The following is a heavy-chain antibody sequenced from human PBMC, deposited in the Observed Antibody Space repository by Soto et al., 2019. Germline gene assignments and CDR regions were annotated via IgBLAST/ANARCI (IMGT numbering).Heavy chain of an antibody. CDR2: IIPILGIA. Sequence: QVQLVQSGAEVKKPGSSVKVSCKASGGTFSSYTISWVRQAPGQGLEWMGRIIPILGIANYAQKFQGRVTITADKSTSTAYMELSSLRSEDTAAYYCAREGDGSLIDYWGQGTLVTVSS. J-gene: IGHJ4*02. CDR3: AREGDGSLIDY. D-gene: IGHD1-26*01. V-gene: IGHV1-69*08. CDR1: GGTFSSYT.